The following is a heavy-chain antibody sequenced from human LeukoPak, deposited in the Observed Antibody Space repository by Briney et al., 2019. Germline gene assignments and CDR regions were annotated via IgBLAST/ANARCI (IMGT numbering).Heavy chain of an antibody. V-gene: IGHV3-23*01. J-gene: IGHJ4*02. CDR1: GFTLRSYA. Sequence: GGSLRLSCAASGFTLRSYAMSWVRQAPGKGLEWVSAISGSGGNTYYADSVKGRFTISRDNSKNTLYLQMNSLRVEDTAVYYCAKRSGYDSGYFDYWGQGILVTVSS. CDR2: ISGSGGNT. D-gene: IGHD3-22*01. CDR3: AKRSGYDSGYFDY.